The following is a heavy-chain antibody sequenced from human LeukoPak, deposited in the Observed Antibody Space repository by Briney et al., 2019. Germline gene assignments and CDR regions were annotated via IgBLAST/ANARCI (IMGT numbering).Heavy chain of an antibody. Sequence: SETLSLTCAVSGGSISSGGYWSWVRQPPGEGLEWIGQIYISGSTNYNPSLDSRVTMSLDKSRNQLSLRLKSMTAADTAVYYCTRHGSYSHGFWGQGALVTVAS. CDR1: GGSISSGGY. CDR2: IYISGST. J-gene: IGHJ4*02. D-gene: IGHD3-10*01. V-gene: IGHV4-4*02. CDR3: TRHGSYSHGF.